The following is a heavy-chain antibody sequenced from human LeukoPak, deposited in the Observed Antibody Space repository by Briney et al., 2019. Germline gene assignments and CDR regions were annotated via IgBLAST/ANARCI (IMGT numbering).Heavy chain of an antibody. Sequence: GGSLRLSCAASGFTFSSYGMHWVRQAPGKGSEWVAVISYDGSHKYSADSVKGRFTISRDNSKNTLYLQMNSLRTEDTAVYFCSASRPHYGDYYGLDVWGHGTTVTVSS. CDR2: ISYDGSHK. CDR1: GFTFSSYG. D-gene: IGHD4/OR15-4a*01. J-gene: IGHJ6*02. V-gene: IGHV3-30*03. CDR3: SASRPHYGDYYGLDV.